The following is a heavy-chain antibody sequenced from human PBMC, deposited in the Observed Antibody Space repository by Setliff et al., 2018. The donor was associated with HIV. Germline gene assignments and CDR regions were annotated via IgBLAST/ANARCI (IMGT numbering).Heavy chain of an antibody. V-gene: IGHV1-69-2*01. Sequence: GASVKVSCKASGYTFTDYYMHWVQQAPGKGLEWMGRVDPEDGETIYAQKFQGRVTITADESTSTAYMELSSLRSEDTAVYYCARDSSGVLSLRYMDVWGKGTTVTVSS. CDR1: GYTFTDYY. CDR2: VDPEDGET. J-gene: IGHJ6*03. CDR3: ARDSSGVLSLRYMDV. D-gene: IGHD3-22*01.